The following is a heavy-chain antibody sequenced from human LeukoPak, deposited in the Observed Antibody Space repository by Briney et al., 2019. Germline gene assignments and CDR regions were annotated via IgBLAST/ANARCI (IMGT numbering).Heavy chain of an antibody. CDR1: GGSFSGYY. Sequence: SETLSLTCAVYGGSFSGYYWSWIRQPPGKGLEWIGEINHSGSTNYNPSLKSRVTISVDTSKNQFSLKLSSVTAADTAVYYCAAFGWRRNDYWGQGTLVTVSS. V-gene: IGHV4-34*01. CDR3: AAFGWRRNDY. CDR2: INHSGST. J-gene: IGHJ4*02. D-gene: IGHD3-16*01.